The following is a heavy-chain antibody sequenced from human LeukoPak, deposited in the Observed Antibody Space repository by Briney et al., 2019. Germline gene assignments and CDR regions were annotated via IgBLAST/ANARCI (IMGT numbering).Heavy chain of an antibody. V-gene: IGHV4-30-2*01. CDR2: IYHSGST. J-gene: IGHJ6*03. D-gene: IGHD2-21*01. Sequence: PSETLSLTCIVSGGSISSGGYYWSWIRQPPGKGLEWIGYIYHSGSTYYNPSLKSRVTISIDRSKNQFSLKLSSVTAADTAVYYCARSIVMPEFDYYMDVWGKGTTVTVSS. CDR1: GGSISSGGYY. CDR3: ARSIVMPEFDYYMDV.